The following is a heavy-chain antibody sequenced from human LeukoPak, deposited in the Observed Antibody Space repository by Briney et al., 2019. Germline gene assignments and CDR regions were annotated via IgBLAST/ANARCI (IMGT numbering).Heavy chain of an antibody. CDR1: GGSISSSSYY. Sequence: SETLSLTCTVSGGSISSSSYYWGWIRQPPGKGLEWIGSIYYSGSTYYNPSLKSRVTISVDTSKNQFSLKLSSVTAADTAVYYCASQARIAAVEWGQGTLVTVSS. J-gene: IGHJ4*02. CDR3: ASQARIAAVE. CDR2: IYYSGST. D-gene: IGHD6-13*01. V-gene: IGHV4-39*01.